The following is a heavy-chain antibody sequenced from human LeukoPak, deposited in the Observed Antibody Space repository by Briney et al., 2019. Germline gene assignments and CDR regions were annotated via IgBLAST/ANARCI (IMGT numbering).Heavy chain of an antibody. V-gene: IGHV3-11*03. D-gene: IGHD1-14*01. CDR3: ARATELYYYYGMDV. Sequence: GGSLRLSCAASGFTFSTYYMNWVRQAPGKGLEWVSYISSSSSYTNYADSVKGRFTISRDNAKNSLYLQMNSLRAEDTAVYYCARATELYYYYGMDVWGQGTTVTVSS. CDR1: GFTFSTYY. J-gene: IGHJ6*02. CDR2: ISSSSSYT.